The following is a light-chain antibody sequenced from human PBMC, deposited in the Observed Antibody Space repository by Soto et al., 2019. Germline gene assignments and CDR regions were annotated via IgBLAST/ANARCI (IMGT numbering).Light chain of an antibody. V-gene: IGLV2-8*01. CDR1: SSDVGGYNF. Sequence: QSALARPPSASGSLGQSVTISCTGASSDVGGYNFVSWYQHHPGKAPKLMIYDVTKRPSGVPDRFSGSKSGNTASLTVSGLQVDDEADYYCSSYAGTSIPVAFGGGTKLTVL. J-gene: IGLJ2*01. CDR3: SSYAGTSIPVA. CDR2: DVT.